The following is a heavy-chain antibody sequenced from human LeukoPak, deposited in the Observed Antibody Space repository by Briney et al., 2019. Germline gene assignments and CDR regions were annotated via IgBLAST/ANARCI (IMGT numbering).Heavy chain of an antibody. CDR3: ARGNGYNDAFDI. Sequence: GGSLRLSCAASGFTFPTYALHWVRQAPGKGLEWVAVISNDAINKYYADSVKGRFTISRDNSKNTLYLQMNSLRAEDTAVYYCARGNGYNDAFDIWGQGTKVTVSS. J-gene: IGHJ3*02. CDR2: ISNDAINK. V-gene: IGHV3-30*04. D-gene: IGHD5-24*01. CDR1: GFTFPTYA.